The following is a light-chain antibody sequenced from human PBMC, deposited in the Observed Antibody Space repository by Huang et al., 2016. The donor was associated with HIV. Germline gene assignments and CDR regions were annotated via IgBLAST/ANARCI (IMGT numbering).Light chain of an antibody. V-gene: IGKV3-11*01. CDR3: QQRSSSLS. J-gene: IGKJ4*01. CDR2: NAY. CDR1: QNLNTF. Sequence: EIVLTQSPATLSLSPGEEATLSCRASQNLNTFLAWYQQKPGQAPRLLMYNAYHRATGIPPRFSGGVSGTDFNLTISSLKPEDFAIYYCQQRSSSLSFGGGTKVDFK.